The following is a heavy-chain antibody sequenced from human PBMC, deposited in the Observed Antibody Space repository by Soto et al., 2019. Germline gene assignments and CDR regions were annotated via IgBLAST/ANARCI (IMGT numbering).Heavy chain of an antibody. CDR1: GDSVSSNSAA. CDR2: TYFRSKLYN. D-gene: IGHD3-16*01. CDR3: ARGESYSIFSSLGYYYYDIDV. J-gene: IGHJ6*02. V-gene: IGHV6-1*01. Sequence: SQTLSLTCAISGDSVSSNSAAWNWIRQSPSRGLEWLGRTYFRSKLYNDYAVSVKSRITINPDTSKNQFSLQLNSVTPEDTAVYYCARGESYSIFSSLGYYYYDIDVWGQGTTVTV.